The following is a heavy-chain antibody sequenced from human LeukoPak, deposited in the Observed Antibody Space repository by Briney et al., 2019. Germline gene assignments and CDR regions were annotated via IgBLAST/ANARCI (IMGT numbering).Heavy chain of an antibody. V-gene: IGHV4-59*08. CDR3: ARQYSPIDY. Sequence: SETLSLTCTVSGDSISSYYWSWIRQPPGKGLEWIGYIYYSGSTNYSPSLKSRVTISVDTSKNHFSLKLSSVTAADTAVYYCARQYSPIDYWGQGTLVTVSS. D-gene: IGHD2-15*01. J-gene: IGHJ4*02. CDR1: GDSISSYY. CDR2: IYYSGST.